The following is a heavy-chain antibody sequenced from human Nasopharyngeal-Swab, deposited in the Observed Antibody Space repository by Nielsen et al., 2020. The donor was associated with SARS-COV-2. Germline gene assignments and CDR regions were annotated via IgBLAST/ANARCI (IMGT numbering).Heavy chain of an antibody. CDR3: ARHGDYYDSSGYLYYFDY. Sequence: SETLSLTCTVSGGSISSGDYYWSWIRQPPGKGLEWIGYIYYSGSTYYNPSLKSRVTISVDTSKNQFSLKLSSVTAADTAVYYCARHGDYYDSSGYLYYFDYWGQGTLVTVSS. CDR2: IYYSGST. V-gene: IGHV4-30-4*01. D-gene: IGHD3-22*01. J-gene: IGHJ4*02. CDR1: GGSISSGDYY.